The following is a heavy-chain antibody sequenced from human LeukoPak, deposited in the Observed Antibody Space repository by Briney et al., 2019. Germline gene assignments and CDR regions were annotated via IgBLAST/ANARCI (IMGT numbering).Heavy chain of an antibody. V-gene: IGHV3-23*01. CDR2: ISGSGGST. J-gene: IGHJ6*02. CDR3: AKRRKSAVTPQRYYYYYGMDV. Sequence: SGGSLRLSCAAPGFTFSSYAMSWVRQALGKGLEWVSAISGSGGSTYYADSVKGRFTISRDNSKNTLYLQMNSLRAEDTAVYYCAKRRKSAVTPQRYYYYYGMDVWGQGTTVTVSS. CDR1: GFTFSSYA. D-gene: IGHD5-24*01.